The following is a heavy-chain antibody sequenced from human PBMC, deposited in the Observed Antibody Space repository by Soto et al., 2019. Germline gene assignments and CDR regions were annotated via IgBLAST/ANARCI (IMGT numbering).Heavy chain of an antibody. V-gene: IGHV3-48*03. CDR1: GFTFTSYE. Sequence: GGSLRLSCAASGFTFTSYEMHWVRQAPGKGLEWIAYIRGSGAGTHYGYSVKVRFTISIDNASNSLSLQMNSLRAEDTAIYYCVRDLQEPLAAGVLRVAXWGQGTQVTVSX. J-gene: IGHJ4*02. CDR2: IRGSGAGT. D-gene: IGHD6-25*01. CDR3: VRDLQEPLAAGVLRVAX.